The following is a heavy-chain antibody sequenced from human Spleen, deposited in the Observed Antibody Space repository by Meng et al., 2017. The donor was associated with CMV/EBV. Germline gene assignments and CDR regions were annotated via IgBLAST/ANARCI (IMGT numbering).Heavy chain of an antibody. CDR2: ISYDGSNK. CDR1: GFTFSSYA. J-gene: IGHJ3*02. CDR3: ARTVSRWATYYDFWSGYYANDAFDI. D-gene: IGHD3-3*01. V-gene: IGHV3-30*04. Sequence: GESLKISCAASGFTFSSYAMHWVRQAPGKGLEWVAVISYDGSNKYYADSVKGRFTISRDNSKNTLYLQMNSLRAEDTAVYYCARTVSRWATYYDFWSGYYANDAFDIWGQGTMVTVSS.